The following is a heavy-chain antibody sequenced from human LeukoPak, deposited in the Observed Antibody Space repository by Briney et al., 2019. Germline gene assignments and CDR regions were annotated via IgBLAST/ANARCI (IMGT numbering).Heavy chain of an antibody. J-gene: IGHJ2*01. CDR1: GGSFSGYY. V-gene: IGHV4-34*01. Sequence: SETLSLTCAVYGGSFSGYYWSWIRQPPGKGLEWIGEINHSGSTNYNPSIKSRVTISVDTSKNQFSLRLSSVTAADTAVYYCARVLEGSSGQHWYFDLWGRGTLVTVSS. CDR2: INHSGST. CDR3: ARVLEGSSGQHWYFDL. D-gene: IGHD6-19*01.